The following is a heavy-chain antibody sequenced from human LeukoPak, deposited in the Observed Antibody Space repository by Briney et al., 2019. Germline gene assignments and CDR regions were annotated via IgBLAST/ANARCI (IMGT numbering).Heavy chain of an antibody. D-gene: IGHD2-15*01. V-gene: IGHV3-23*01. CDR1: GFTFSSQA. J-gene: IGHJ4*02. CDR2: ISGSAGST. Sequence: PGGSLRLSCAASGFTFSSQAMSWVRQAPGKGLKWVSAISGSAGSTYYADSVKGRFTISRDNSKNTLYLQMNSLRAEDAAVYYCAKMEGGYCSGGSCYFGYWGQGTLVTVSS. CDR3: AKMEGGYCSGGSCYFGY.